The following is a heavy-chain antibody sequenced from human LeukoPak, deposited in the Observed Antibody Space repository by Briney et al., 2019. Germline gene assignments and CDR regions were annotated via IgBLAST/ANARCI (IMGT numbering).Heavy chain of an antibody. V-gene: IGHV4-34*01. CDR2: INHSGST. D-gene: IGHD1-14*01. CDR1: GFTFSNAW. J-gene: IGHJ4*02. Sequence: TGGSLRLSCAASGFTFSNAWMSWIRQPPGKGLEWIGEINHSGSTNYNPSLKSRVTISVDTSKNQFSLKLSSVTAADTAVYYCARREPYWRKTCYFDYWGQGTLVIVSS. CDR3: ARREPYWRKTCYFDY.